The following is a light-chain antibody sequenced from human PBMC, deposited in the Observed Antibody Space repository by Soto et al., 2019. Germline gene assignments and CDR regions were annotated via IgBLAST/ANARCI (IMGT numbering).Light chain of an antibody. Sequence: EIVLTQSPGTLSLSPGERATLSCSASQSVSSSYLAWYQQKPGQAPRLLIYGASSRATGIPDRFSGSGSGTDFTLTISRREPEGVAVYYCQQYGSSSWTFGQGTKVDIK. CDR1: QSVSSSY. J-gene: IGKJ1*01. CDR3: QQYGSSSWT. V-gene: IGKV3-20*01. CDR2: GAS.